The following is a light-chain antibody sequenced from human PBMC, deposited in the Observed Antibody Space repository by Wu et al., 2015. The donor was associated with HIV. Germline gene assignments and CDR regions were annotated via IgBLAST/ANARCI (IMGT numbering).Light chain of an antibody. V-gene: IGKV3-20*01. CDR1: QSVSSS. CDR2: GAS. CDR3: QQYGSSAVT. J-gene: IGKJ2*01. Sequence: DIVLTQSPATLSLSPGERATLSCRASQSVSSSLAWYQQKPGQAPRLLISGASSRATGIPDRFSGSGSGTGFTLTISRLEPEDFAVYYCQQYGSSAVTFGQGTKLEVK.